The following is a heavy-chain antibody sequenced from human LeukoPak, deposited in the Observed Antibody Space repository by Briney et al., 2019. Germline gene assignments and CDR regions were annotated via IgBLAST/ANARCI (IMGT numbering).Heavy chain of an antibody. V-gene: IGHV4-39*07. Sequence: PSETLSLTCTVSGGSISSSSYYWGWIRQPPGKGLEWIGSIYYSGSTYYNPSLKSRVTISIDTSKNQFSLKLSSVTAADTAVYYCARELLFGSPLDYWGQGTLVTVSS. J-gene: IGHJ4*02. CDR2: IYYSGST. CDR3: ARELLFGSPLDY. CDR1: GGSISSSSYY. D-gene: IGHD3-10*02.